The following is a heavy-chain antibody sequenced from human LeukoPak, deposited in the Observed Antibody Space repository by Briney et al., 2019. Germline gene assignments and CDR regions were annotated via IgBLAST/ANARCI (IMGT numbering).Heavy chain of an antibody. J-gene: IGHJ4*02. Sequence: GASVKVSCKASGYTFTGYYMHWLRQAPGQGLEWMGYIYPNSGATKYAQKFQGRVTMIRDTSISTAYMELSGLRSEDTAVYYCGTLLSNGPFDYWGQGSLVTVSS. CDR3: GTLLSNGPFDY. CDR2: IYPNSGAT. CDR1: GYTFTGYY. V-gene: IGHV1-2*02.